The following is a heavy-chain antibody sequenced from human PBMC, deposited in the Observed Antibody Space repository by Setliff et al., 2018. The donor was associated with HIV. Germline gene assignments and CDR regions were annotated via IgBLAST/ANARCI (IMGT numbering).Heavy chain of an antibody. CDR2: IKTKPSNYAT. Sequence: PGGSLRLSCAASGFTFSDSAMHWVRHASGKGLEWLGRIKTKPSNYATAYGASVKGRFTISRDDSKNTAYLHMKSLKNEDTAVYYCTTPGNDYVWGSPDYWGQGTLVTVSS. J-gene: IGHJ4*02. CDR1: GFTFSDSA. D-gene: IGHD3-16*01. CDR3: TTPGNDYVWGSPDY. V-gene: IGHV3-73*01.